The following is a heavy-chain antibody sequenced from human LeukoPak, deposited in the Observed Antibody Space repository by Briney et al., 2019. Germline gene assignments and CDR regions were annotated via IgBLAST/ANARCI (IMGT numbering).Heavy chain of an antibody. D-gene: IGHD5-12*01. V-gene: IGHV3-33*01. CDR2: IWYDGSNK. J-gene: IGHJ4*02. Sequence: GGSLRLSCAASGFTFSSYGMHWVRQAPGKGLEWVAVIWYDGSNKYYTDSVKGRFTISRDNSKNTLYLQMNSLRAEDTAVYYCARDGGYSGYVLYYFDYWGQGTLVTVSS. CDR3: ARDGGYSGYVLYYFDY. CDR1: GFTFSSYG.